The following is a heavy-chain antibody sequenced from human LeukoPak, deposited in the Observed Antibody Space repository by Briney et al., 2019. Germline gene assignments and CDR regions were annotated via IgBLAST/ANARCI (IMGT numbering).Heavy chain of an antibody. Sequence: GGSLRLSCAASGFTFSSYAMHWVRQAPGKGLEWVAVISYDGSNKYYADSVKGRFTISRDNSKNTLYLQMNSLRAEDTAVYYCAKDYYYDSSGYYDYWGQGTLVTVSS. CDR1: GFTFSSYA. J-gene: IGHJ4*02. D-gene: IGHD3-22*01. CDR3: AKDYYYDSSGYYDY. CDR2: ISYDGSNK. V-gene: IGHV3-30-3*01.